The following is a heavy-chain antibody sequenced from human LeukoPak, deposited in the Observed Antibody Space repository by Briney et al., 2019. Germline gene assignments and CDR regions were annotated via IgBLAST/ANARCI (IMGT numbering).Heavy chain of an antibody. CDR3: ARLMRDSGYYVDAFDI. V-gene: IGHV4-38-2*01. D-gene: IGHD3-3*01. J-gene: IGHJ3*02. Sequence: PSETLSLTCAVSSYSISRGYYWGWIRQPPGKGLEWIGTIYHSGNTYYNPSLNSRVTISADTSKNHLSLKMNSVTAADTAVYYCARLMRDSGYYVDAFDIWGQGKMVTVSS. CDR2: IYHSGNT. CDR1: SYSISRGYY.